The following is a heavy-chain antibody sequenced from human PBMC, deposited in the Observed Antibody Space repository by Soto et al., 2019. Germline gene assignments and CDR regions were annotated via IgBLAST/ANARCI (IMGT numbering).Heavy chain of an antibody. CDR2: IWYDGSNK. D-gene: IGHD2-21*02. J-gene: IGHJ5*02. V-gene: IGHV3-33*01. CDR1: GFTFSSYG. Sequence: GGSLRLSCAASGFTFSSYGMHWVRQAPGKGLEWVAVIWYDGSNKYYADSVKGRFTISRDNSKNTLYLQMNSLRAEDTAVYYCARDGDRLPPNYNWFDPWGQGTLVTVSS. CDR3: ARDGDRLPPNYNWFDP.